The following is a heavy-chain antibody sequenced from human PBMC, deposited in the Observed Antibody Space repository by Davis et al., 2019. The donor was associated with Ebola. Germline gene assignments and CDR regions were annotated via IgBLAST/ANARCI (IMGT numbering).Heavy chain of an antibody. CDR1: GGTFSSYT. D-gene: IGHD4-11*01. CDR2: IIPILDVT. V-gene: IGHV1-69*02. CDR3: AMRMTTVTTVFDH. Sequence: SVKVSCKASGGTFSSYTISWVRQAPGQGLEWMGRIIPILDVTNYAQKFQGTVTITADKSTSTSYMELSSLRSEGTAVYYCAMRMTTVTTVFDHWGQGTLVTVSS. J-gene: IGHJ4*02.